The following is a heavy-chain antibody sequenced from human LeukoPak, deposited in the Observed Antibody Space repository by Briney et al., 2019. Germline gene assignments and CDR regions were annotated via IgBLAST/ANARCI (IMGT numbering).Heavy chain of an antibody. J-gene: IGHJ4*02. CDR1: GFTFSNTR. D-gene: IGHD3-10*01. V-gene: IGHV3-15*01. CDR3: ATLTVRGVINI. CDR2: IQSKTDGGTT. Sequence: GGSLRLSCAASGFTFSNTRMNWVRQAPGKGLEWVGRIQSKTDGGTTEYAAPVKGRFTISRDDSKTTLYLQMNSLKTEDTAVYYCATLTVRGVINIWGQGTLVTVSS.